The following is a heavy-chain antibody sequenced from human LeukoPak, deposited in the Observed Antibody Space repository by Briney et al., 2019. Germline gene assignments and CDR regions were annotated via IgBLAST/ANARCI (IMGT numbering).Heavy chain of an antibody. CDR1: GFTFSSYS. D-gene: IGHD5-24*01. V-gene: IGHV3-21*01. CDR3: ASSKATISYYFDY. Sequence: GGSLRLSCAASGFTFSSYSMNWVRQAPGKGLEWVSSISSSSSYIYYADSVKGRFTISRDNAKNSLYLQMNSLRAEDTAVYYYASSKATISYYFDYWGQGTLVTGSS. J-gene: IGHJ4*02. CDR2: ISSSSSYI.